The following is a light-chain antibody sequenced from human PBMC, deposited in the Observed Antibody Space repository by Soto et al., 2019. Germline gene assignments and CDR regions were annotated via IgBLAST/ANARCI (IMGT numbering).Light chain of an antibody. CDR3: QQYNNCPQT. J-gene: IGKJ2*01. Sequence: EIVMTQSPATLSVSPGERATLSCRASQSVSSNLAWYQQKPGQAPRLLIYGASTRATGIPARFSGSGSGTQFTLTISSLQSADFAVYYSQQYNNCPQTFGQATKLEIK. CDR1: QSVSSN. V-gene: IGKV3-15*01. CDR2: GAS.